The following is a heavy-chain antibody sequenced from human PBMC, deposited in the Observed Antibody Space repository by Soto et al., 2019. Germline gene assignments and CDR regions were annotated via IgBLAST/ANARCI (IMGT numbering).Heavy chain of an antibody. V-gene: IGHV6-1*01. CDR3: ARDSPDSRGWYSFDY. CDR1: GDRVSSNSAS. CDR2: TYYRSKWYN. D-gene: IGHD6-19*01. J-gene: IGHJ4*02. Sequence: SQTLPLTCAISGDRVSSNSASWNWIRQSPSRGLEWLGRTYYRSKWYNDYAVSVKSRITINPDTSKNQFSLQLNSVTPEDTAVYYCARDSPDSRGWYSFDYWGQGTLVTVSS.